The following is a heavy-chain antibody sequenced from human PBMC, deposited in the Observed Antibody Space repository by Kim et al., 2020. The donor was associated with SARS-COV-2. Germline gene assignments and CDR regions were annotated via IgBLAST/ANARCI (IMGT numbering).Heavy chain of an antibody. J-gene: IGHJ4*02. V-gene: IGHV5-10-1*01. Sequence: GESLKISCKGSGYSFTNYWITWVRQMPGKGLEWMGRIDPSDSYTNYSPSFQGHVTISVDTSISTAYLQWSSLKASDTAMYYCARYAPAAADWGQGTLVTVSS. CDR1: GYSFTNYW. CDR2: IDPSDSYT. D-gene: IGHD2-2*01. CDR3: ARYAPAAAD.